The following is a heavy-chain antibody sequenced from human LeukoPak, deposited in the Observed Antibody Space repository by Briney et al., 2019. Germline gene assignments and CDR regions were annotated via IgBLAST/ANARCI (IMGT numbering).Heavy chain of an antibody. CDR2: IYYSGSA. Sequence: SETLSLTCTVSGGSISSYYWGWIRQPPGKGLEWIGNIYYSGSAYYNPSLKSRVTISVDTSNNQFSLKLSSVTAADTAVYYCARVGRHYGSGSYADFWGQGTLVTVSS. CDR1: GGSISSYY. J-gene: IGHJ4*02. D-gene: IGHD3-10*01. CDR3: ARVGRHYGSGSYADF. V-gene: IGHV4-39*07.